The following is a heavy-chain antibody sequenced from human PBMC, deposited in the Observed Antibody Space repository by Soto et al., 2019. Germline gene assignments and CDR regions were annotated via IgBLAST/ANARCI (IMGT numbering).Heavy chain of an antibody. CDR1: GASVTSDY. J-gene: IGHJ4*02. V-gene: IGHV4-59*08. Sequence: SETLSLTCSVSGASVTSDYWSWIRQPPEKGLEWIGYMHHSGTANYNPSLKSRVTISVDTSKNQFSLKLNSVTAADTAVYYCARYYDFWTGLDYWGQGTLVTVSS. CDR3: ARYYDFWTGLDY. D-gene: IGHD3-3*01. CDR2: MHHSGTA.